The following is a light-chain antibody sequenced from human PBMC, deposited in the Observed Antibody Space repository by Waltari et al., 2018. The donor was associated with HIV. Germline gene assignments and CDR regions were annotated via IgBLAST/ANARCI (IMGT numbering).Light chain of an antibody. CDR3: QQYNSYSWT. J-gene: IGKJ1*01. V-gene: IGKV1-5*03. CDR1: QSIYSW. CDR2: AAS. Sequence: DIQMTQSPSTMAASVGDRVTITCRASQSIYSWLAWYQQTPGKAPKLLIYAASNLESGVPSRFSGSGSGTEFTLTISSLQPHDFATYYCQQYNSYSWTFGQGTKVEIK.